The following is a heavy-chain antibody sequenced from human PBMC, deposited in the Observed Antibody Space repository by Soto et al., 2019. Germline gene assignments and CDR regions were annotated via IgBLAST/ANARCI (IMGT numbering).Heavy chain of an antibody. J-gene: IGHJ4*02. CDR2: IYYSGST. D-gene: IGHD3-10*01. CDR3: ARKPAYYGSGRAFYFDY. Sequence: SETLSLTCTVSGGSISSSSYYWGWIRQPPGKGLEWIGSIYYSGSTYYNPSLKSRVTISVDTSKNQFSLKLSSVTAADTAVYYCARKPAYYGSGRAFYFDYWGQGTLVTVSS. V-gene: IGHV4-39*01. CDR1: GGSISSSSYY.